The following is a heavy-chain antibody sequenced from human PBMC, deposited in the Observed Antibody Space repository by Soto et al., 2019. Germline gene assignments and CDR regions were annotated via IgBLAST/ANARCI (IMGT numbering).Heavy chain of an antibody. CDR1: GGTFSSYA. CDR3: AASYYYGSGSYPLQVSTFDY. D-gene: IGHD3-10*01. V-gene: IGHV1-69*13. Sequence: ASVKVSCKASGGTFSSYAISWVRQAPGQGLEWMGGIIPIFGTANYAQKFQGRVTITADESTSTAYMELSSLRSEGTAVYYCAASYYYGSGSYPLQVSTFDYWGQGTLVTVSS. CDR2: IIPIFGTA. J-gene: IGHJ4*02.